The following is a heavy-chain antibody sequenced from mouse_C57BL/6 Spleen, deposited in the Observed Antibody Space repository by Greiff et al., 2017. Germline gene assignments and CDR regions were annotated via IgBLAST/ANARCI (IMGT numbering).Heavy chain of an antibody. V-gene: IGHV3-6*01. CDR1: GYSITSGYY. J-gene: IGHJ2*01. Sequence: VQLKESGPGLVKPSQSLSLTCSVTGYSITSGYYWNWIRQFPGNKLEWMGYISYDGSNNYNPSLKNRISITRDTSKNQFFLKLNSVTTEDTATYYCAREDGNCFDYWGQGTTLTVSS. CDR3: AREDGNCFDY. D-gene: IGHD2-1*01. CDR2: ISYDGSN.